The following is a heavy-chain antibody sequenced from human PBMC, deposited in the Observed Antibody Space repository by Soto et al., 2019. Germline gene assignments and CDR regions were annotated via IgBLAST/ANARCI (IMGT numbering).Heavy chain of an antibody. J-gene: IGHJ1*01. CDR2: IIPIFGTT. Sequence: SVKVSCKASGGTFNTYTFSWVRQAPGQGLEWMGSIIPIFGTTHYAQSFQGRLSITADQSSTTTYMELRSLTSHDTALYYCARIPRYSFPTSDPLDNWGQGTLVTVS. D-gene: IGHD5-18*01. V-gene: IGHV1-69*13. CDR1: GGTFNTYT. CDR3: ARIPRYSFPTSDPLDN.